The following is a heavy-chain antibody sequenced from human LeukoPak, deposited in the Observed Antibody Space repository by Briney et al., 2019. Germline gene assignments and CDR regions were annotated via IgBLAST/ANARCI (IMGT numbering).Heavy chain of an antibody. CDR2: IWYDGSKK. J-gene: IGHJ4*02. Sequence: PGGSLRLSCATSGFTFSSHGFYWVRQAPGKGLGWVAVIWYDGSKKYYADSVKGRSTISRDNSKNTVYLEMNRLGAEDTAVYYCARDVSYNSLDYWGQGTLATVSS. V-gene: IGHV3-33*01. CDR1: GFTFSSHG. D-gene: IGHD6-13*01. CDR3: ARDVSYNSLDY.